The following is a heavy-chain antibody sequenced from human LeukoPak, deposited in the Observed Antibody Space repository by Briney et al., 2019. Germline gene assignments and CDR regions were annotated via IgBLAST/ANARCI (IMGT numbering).Heavy chain of an antibody. CDR2: VYYGGST. D-gene: IGHD5-12*01. J-gene: IGHJ4*02. CDR1: GASINDFY. CDR3: ARGGIRGYSAFDNLDF. V-gene: IGHV4-59*01. Sequence: PSETLSLTCAVSGASINDFYWTWIRQPPGKGLEWIGYVYYGGSTNYNPSFKSRVSMSVDTSKNQFSLTLTSVTVADTAFYYCARGGIRGYSAFDNLDFWGLGTHVTVSS.